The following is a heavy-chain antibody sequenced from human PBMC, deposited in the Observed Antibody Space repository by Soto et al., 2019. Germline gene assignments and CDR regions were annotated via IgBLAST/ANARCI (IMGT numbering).Heavy chain of an antibody. J-gene: IGHJ6*04. CDR2: ITNRGGNT. Sequence: EVQLLESGGGLVQPGGSLRLSCAASGFTFSNYVMNWVRQAPGKGLEWVSRITNRGGNTNYADSVRGRFTMSRDNYKNTLYLQMNRLRAADTAVYYCAKGSGDSSYSPLHGWGKGTTVTVSS. CDR3: AKGSGDSSYSPLHG. V-gene: IGHV3-23*01. D-gene: IGHD2-15*01. CDR1: GFTFSNYV.